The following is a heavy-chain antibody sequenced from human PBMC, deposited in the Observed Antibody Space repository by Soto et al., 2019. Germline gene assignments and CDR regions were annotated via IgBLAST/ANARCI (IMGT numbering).Heavy chain of an antibody. D-gene: IGHD3-10*01. Sequence: QVQLQESGPGLVKPSQTLSLTCTVSGGSISSGGYYWSWIRQHPGKGLEWIGYIYYSGSTYYNPSLKSRVTMSLATSKNQFALKLSSVTAADTAVYYCAAYGSGTYKPTTFDYWGQGTLVTVSS. CDR1: GGSISSGGYY. CDR2: IYYSGST. J-gene: IGHJ4*02. V-gene: IGHV4-31*03. CDR3: AAYGSGTYKPTTFDY.